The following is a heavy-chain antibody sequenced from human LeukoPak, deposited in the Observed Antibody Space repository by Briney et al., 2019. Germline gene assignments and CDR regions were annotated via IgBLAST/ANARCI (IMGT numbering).Heavy chain of an antibody. CDR1: GFIFSSYS. J-gene: IGHJ4*02. D-gene: IGHD2-15*01. CDR2: ISSRRTYI. V-gene: IGHV3-21*01. CDR3: ARARDCSGVSCYPLLSY. Sequence: PGGSLRLSCAASGFIFSSYSMNWVRQAPGKGLEWASSISSRRTYIYYADSLKGRFTISRDNAKNSLYLQMNSLRAEDTAVYYCARARDCSGVSCYPLLSYWGQGTLVTVSS.